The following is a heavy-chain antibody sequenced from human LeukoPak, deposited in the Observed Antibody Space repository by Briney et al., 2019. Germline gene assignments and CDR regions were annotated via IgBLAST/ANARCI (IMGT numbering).Heavy chain of an antibody. D-gene: IGHD1-26*01. Sequence: PGGSLSLSGAAPGFALRSYSINWVRQATGKGLEWVSYISSSGSTVYYDSVKGRFTVSRDNAKNSLYLQMNSLRDEDTAVYYCTRDGGRREDYWGQGTLVTVSS. CDR3: TRDGGRREDY. V-gene: IGHV3-48*02. CDR1: GFALRSYS. CDR2: ISSSGSTV. J-gene: IGHJ4*02.